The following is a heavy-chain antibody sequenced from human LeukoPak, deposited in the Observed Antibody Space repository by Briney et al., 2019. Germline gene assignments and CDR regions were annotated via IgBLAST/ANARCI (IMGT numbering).Heavy chain of an antibody. Sequence: PGGSLRLSCAASGFTFSSYWMAWVRQAPGKGLEWVANIKQAASVKQYVDSVKGRFTISRDNADNSVYLQMNSLRIEDTAVYYCARHVVGALDYWGQGTLVTVSS. D-gene: IGHD2-15*01. CDR2: IKQAASVK. CDR1: GFTFSSYW. V-gene: IGHV3-7*01. CDR3: ARHVVGALDY. J-gene: IGHJ4*02.